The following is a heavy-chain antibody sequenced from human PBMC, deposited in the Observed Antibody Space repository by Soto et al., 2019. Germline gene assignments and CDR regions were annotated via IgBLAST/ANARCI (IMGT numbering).Heavy chain of an antibody. V-gene: IGHV3-21*01. CDR1: GFTFSSYS. CDR3: AREGSLYNDYISNCADY. J-gene: IGHJ4*02. Sequence: EVQLVESGGGLVKPGGSLRLSCEASGFTFSSYSMIWVRQAPGKGLEWVSSISTTSSYIYYADSVNGRFTISRDNAKNSLYLLMNSLRAEDTAVYYCAREGSLYNDYISNCADYWGQGTLVTVSS. D-gene: IGHD4-4*01. CDR2: ISTTSSYI.